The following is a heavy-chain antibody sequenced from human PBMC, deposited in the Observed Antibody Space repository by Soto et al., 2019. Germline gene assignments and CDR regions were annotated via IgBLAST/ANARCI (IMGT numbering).Heavy chain of an antibody. CDR3: ARQGGGYSSGPISDY. CDR2: IYPGDSDT. V-gene: IGHV5-51*01. CDR1: GYSFTSYW. D-gene: IGHD6-19*01. Sequence: GESLKISCKGSGYSFTSYWIGWVRQMPGKGLEWMGIIYPGDSDTRYSPSFQGQVTISADKSISTAYLHWSSLKASDTAIYYCARQGGGYSSGPISDYWGQGTLVTVSS. J-gene: IGHJ4*02.